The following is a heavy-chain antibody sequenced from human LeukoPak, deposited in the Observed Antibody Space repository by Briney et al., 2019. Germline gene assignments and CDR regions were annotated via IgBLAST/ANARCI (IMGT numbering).Heavy chain of an antibody. CDR2: IYYSGCT. D-gene: IGHD1-26*01. Sequence: SETLSLTCTVSGGSISSSSYYWGWIRQPPGKGLEWIGSIYYSGCTYYNPSLKSRVTISVDTSKNQFSLKLSSVTAADTAVYYCAREARTWDWGQGTLVTVSS. V-gene: IGHV4-39*07. J-gene: IGHJ4*02. CDR3: AREARTWD. CDR1: GGSISSSSYY.